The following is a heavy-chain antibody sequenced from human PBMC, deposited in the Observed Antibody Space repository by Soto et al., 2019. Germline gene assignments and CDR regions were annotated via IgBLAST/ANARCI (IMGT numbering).Heavy chain of an antibody. V-gene: IGHV1-3*01. CDR2: INAGNGNT. Sequence: ASVKVSCKASGYTFTSYAMHWVRQAPGQRLEWMGWINAGNGNTKYSQKFQGRVTITRDTSASTAYMELSSLRSEDTAVYYCARDPGSGSYYGWFDPWGQGTLVTVSS. CDR1: GYTFTSYA. J-gene: IGHJ5*02. D-gene: IGHD3-10*01. CDR3: ARDPGSGSYYGWFDP.